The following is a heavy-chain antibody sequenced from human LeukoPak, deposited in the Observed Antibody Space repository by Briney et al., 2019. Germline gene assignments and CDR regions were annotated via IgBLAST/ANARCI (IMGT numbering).Heavy chain of an antibody. CDR3: ARDRDYDILTGYYRRYYFDY. J-gene: IGHJ4*02. V-gene: IGHV1-69*13. CDR1: GGTFSSYA. Sequence: SVKVSCKASGGTFSSYAISWVRQAPGQGLEWMGGIIPIFGTANYAQKFQGRVTITADESTSTAYMELSSLRSEDTAVYYCARDRDYDILTGYYRRYYFDYWGQGTLVTVSS. D-gene: IGHD3-9*01. CDR2: IIPIFGTA.